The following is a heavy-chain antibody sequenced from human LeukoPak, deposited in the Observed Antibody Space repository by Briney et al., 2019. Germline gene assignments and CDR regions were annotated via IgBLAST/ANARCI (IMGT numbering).Heavy chain of an antibody. D-gene: IGHD4-17*01. Sequence: GGSLRLSCAASGFTVSSKYMSWVRQAPGKGLVWVSRIDRDGSRINYADSVKGRFTISRDNGKNTLFLQMNSLRAEDAAVYYCVRDSDDYGDHTTRRFDYWGQGTLVTVSS. J-gene: IGHJ4*02. V-gene: IGHV3-74*01. CDR1: GFTVSSKY. CDR2: IDRDGSRI. CDR3: VRDSDDYGDHTTRRFDY.